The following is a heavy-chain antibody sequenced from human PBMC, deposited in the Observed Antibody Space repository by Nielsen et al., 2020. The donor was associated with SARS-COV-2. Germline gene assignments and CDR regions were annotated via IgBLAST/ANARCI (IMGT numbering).Heavy chain of an antibody. Sequence: ASVKVSCNASGYTFTGYYMHWVRQAPGQGLEWMGWINPNSGGTNYAQKFQGWVTMTRDTSISTAYMERSRLRSDDTAVYYCAREEMGVYGDYFYYYYGMDVWGQGTTVTVSS. CDR1: GYTFTGYY. V-gene: IGHV1-2*04. J-gene: IGHJ6*02. CDR3: AREEMGVYGDYFYYYYGMDV. D-gene: IGHD4-17*01. CDR2: INPNSGGT.